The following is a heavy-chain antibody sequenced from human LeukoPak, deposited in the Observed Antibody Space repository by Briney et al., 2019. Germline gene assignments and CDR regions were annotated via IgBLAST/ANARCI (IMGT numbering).Heavy chain of an antibody. D-gene: IGHD5-18*01. J-gene: IGHJ5*02. Sequence: PSETLSLTCAVSGGSISSGGYSWSWIRQPPGKGLEWIGYIYHSGSTYYNPSLKSRVTISVDTSKNQFSLKLSSVTAADTAVYYCARGRPIRRGYLARIWFDPWGQGTLVTVSS. CDR3: ARGRPIRRGYLARIWFDP. CDR1: GGSISSGGYS. V-gene: IGHV4-30-2*01. CDR2: IYHSGST.